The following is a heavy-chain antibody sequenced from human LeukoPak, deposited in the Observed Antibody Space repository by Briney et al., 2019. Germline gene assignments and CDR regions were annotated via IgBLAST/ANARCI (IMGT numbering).Heavy chain of an antibody. CDR2: ISSSGSTI. CDR3: ARDWLASGCDY. V-gene: IGHV3-11*04. CDR1: GFTFRNYW. D-gene: IGHD6-19*01. J-gene: IGHJ4*02. Sequence: GGSLRLSCAASGFTFRNYWMHWVRQAPGKGLEWVSYISSSGSTIYYADSVKGRFTISRDNAKNSLYLQMNSLRAEDTAVYYCARDWLASGCDYWGQGTLVTVSS.